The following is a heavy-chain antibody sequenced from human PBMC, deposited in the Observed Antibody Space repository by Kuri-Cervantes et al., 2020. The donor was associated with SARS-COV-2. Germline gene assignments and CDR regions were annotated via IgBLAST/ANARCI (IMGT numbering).Heavy chain of an antibody. V-gene: IGHV1-69*06. Sequence: SVKVSCKGSGGSFNNYGINFVRQVPGQGLEWVGGITPPFGATDNAQKFKGRVTFTADKSTNTAYMELGSLKSDDTAVYYCARGTGTKPGLGHFDSWGQGTLVTVSS. J-gene: IGHJ5*01. CDR3: ARGTGTKPGLGHFDS. CDR1: GGSFNNYG. D-gene: IGHD1-7*01. CDR2: ITPPFGAT.